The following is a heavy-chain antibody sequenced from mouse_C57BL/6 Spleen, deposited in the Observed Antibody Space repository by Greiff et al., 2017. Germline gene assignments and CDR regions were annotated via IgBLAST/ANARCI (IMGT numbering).Heavy chain of an antibody. CDR1: GYAFTNYL. CDR2: INPGSGGT. Sequence: VKLQESGAELVRPGTSVKVSCKASGYAFTNYLIEWVKQRPGQGLEWIGVINPGSGGTNYNEKFKGKATLTADKSSSTAYMQLSSLTSEDSAVYFCARESGIYYGNYEPFAYWGQGTLVTVSA. J-gene: IGHJ3*01. V-gene: IGHV1-54*01. D-gene: IGHD2-1*01. CDR3: ARESGIYYGNYEPFAY.